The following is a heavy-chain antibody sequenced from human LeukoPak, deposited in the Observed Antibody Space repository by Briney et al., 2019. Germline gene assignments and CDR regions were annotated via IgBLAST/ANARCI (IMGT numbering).Heavy chain of an antibody. CDR2: IYYSGST. CDR1: GGSISSYY. V-gene: IGHV4-59*01. D-gene: IGHD6-19*01. CDR3: ATESERWLVRS. Sequence: SETLSLTCTVSGGSISSYYWSWIRQPPGKGLEWIGYIYYSGSTNYNPSLKSRVTISIDTSKNQFSLKLSSVTAADTAVYYCATESERWLVRSWGQGTLVTVSS. J-gene: IGHJ4*02.